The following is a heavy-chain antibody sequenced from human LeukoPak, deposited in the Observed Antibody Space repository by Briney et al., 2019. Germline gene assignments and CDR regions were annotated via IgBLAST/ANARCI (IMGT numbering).Heavy chain of an antibody. Sequence: GGSLRLSCAPSGFTFSRHGMHWVRQAPGKGLVWVSHINSDGSWTSYADSVKGRFTISKDNAKNTVYLQMNNLRAEDTAVYYCVSFYETYWGRGTLVTVSS. CDR1: GFTFSRHG. V-gene: IGHV3-74*01. D-gene: IGHD2-2*01. CDR2: INSDGSWT. CDR3: VSFYETY. J-gene: IGHJ4*02.